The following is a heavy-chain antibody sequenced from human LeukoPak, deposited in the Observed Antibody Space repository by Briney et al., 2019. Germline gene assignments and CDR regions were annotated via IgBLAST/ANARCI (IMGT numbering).Heavy chain of an antibody. CDR1: GFTFSSYG. Sequence: GGSLRLSCAASGFTFSSYGMHWVRQAPGKGLEWVAFIRHDATNKYYADSVKGRFTISRDNSENTLYVQMNSLRAEDTAVYYCAKKPPGWPREYYFDYWGQGTLVTVSS. J-gene: IGHJ4*02. V-gene: IGHV3-30*02. D-gene: IGHD3-10*01. CDR2: IRHDATNK. CDR3: AKKPPGWPREYYFDY.